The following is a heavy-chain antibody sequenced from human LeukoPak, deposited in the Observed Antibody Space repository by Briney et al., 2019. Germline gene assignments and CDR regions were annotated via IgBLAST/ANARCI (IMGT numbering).Heavy chain of an antibody. CDR1: GGSISSGDHY. CDR2: IYYSGST. J-gene: IGHJ3*02. Sequence: NPSQTLSLTCTVSGGSISSGDHYWSWIRQPPGKGLEWIGYIYYSGSTYYNPSLKSRVTITVDTSKNQFSLKLSSVTAADTAVYYCARADVLRFLKWLVAFDIWGQGTMVTVSS. CDR3: ARADVLRFLKWLVAFDI. V-gene: IGHV4-30-4*08. D-gene: IGHD3-3*01.